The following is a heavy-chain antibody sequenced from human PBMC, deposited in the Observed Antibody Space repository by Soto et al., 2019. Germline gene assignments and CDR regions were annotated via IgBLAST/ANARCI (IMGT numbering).Heavy chain of an antibody. CDR1: AYSFTSYG. V-gene: IGHV1-18*01. J-gene: IGHJ3*02. D-gene: IGHD2-2*01. CDR2: ISPYNGNT. CDR3: ARGQGSSTSCRSNACDI. Sequence: QVHLVQSGAEVKKPGASVKVSCKASAYSFTSYGISWVRQAPGQGLEWMGWISPYNGNTNYAQKVQGTITMPTDTSTSSVYLGLRTLAADDTAVYYCARGQGSSTSCRSNACDIWGHGTMVTVSS.